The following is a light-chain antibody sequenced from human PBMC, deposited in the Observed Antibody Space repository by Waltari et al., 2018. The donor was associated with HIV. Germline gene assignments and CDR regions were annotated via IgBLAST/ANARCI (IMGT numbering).Light chain of an antibody. V-gene: IGLV2-14*01. CDR3: GSYSSGSTLVI. CDR2: EVK. J-gene: IGLJ2*01. CDR1: TSDVGDYDF. Sequence: QSALTQPASVSGSPGQSITISCTGTTSDVGDYDFVSWYRQTPGEVPKLMIYEVKKRPAGVSHRFSGSKSGNTASLTISGLQAEDEAEYYCGSYSSGSTLVIFGGGTKLTVL.